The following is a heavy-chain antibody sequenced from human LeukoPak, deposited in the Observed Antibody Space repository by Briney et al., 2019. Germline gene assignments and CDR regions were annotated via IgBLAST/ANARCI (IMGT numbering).Heavy chain of an antibody. CDR3: ARDPASWTYYDCSGYYDY. CDR2: IWYDGSNK. CDR1: GFTFSTYG. V-gene: IGHV3-33*01. J-gene: IGHJ4*02. D-gene: IGHD3-22*01. Sequence: GGSLRLSCVASGFTFSTYGMHWVRQAPGKGLEWVAIIWYDGSNKYYADSVKGRFTISRDNSKNTLYLQMNSLRAEDTAVYYCARDPASWTYYDCSGYYDYWRQGTLVTVSS.